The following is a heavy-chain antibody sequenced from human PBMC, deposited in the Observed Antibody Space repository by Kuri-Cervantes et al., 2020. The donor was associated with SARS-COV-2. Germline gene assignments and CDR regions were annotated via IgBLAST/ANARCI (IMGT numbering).Heavy chain of an antibody. V-gene: IGHV3-9*01. CDR1: GFTFDDDA. D-gene: IGHD2-2*01. CDR3: ARGSCSSTSCYYTNWFDP. CDR2: ISWNSGCL. J-gene: IGHJ5*02. Sequence: SLKISCAASGFTFDDDAMHWVRQAPGKGLEWVSRISWNSGCLGADSVKDRFTISRDNAKNSLYLQMNSLRAEDTAVYYCARGSCSSTSCYYTNWFDPWGQGTLVTVSS.